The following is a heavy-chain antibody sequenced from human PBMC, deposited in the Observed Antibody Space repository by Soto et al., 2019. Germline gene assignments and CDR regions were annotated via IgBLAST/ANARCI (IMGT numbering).Heavy chain of an antibody. D-gene: IGHD5-18*01. V-gene: IGHV4-30-2*01. CDR2: IYHSGST. CDR1: GGSISSGGYS. J-gene: IGHJ5*02. CDR3: ARGRGYSYGLDP. Sequence: SETLSLTCAVPGGSISSGGYSWSWIRQPPGKGLEWIGYIYHSGSTYYNPSLKSRVTISVDRSKNQFSLKLSSVTAADTAVYYCARGRGYSYGLDPWGQGTLVTVSS.